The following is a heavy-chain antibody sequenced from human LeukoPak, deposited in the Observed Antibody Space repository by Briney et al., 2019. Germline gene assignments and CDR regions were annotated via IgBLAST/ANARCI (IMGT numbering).Heavy chain of an antibody. CDR1: GFTFSSYG. CDR3: AKDRRVGAYFRYYFDY. Sequence: GGSLRLSCAASGFTFSSYGMHWVRQAPGKGLEWVAVISYDGSNKYYADSVKGRFTISRDNSKNTLYLQTNSLRAEDTAVYYCAKDRRVGAYFRYYFDYWGQGTLVTVSS. J-gene: IGHJ4*02. D-gene: IGHD1-26*01. CDR2: ISYDGSNK. V-gene: IGHV3-30*18.